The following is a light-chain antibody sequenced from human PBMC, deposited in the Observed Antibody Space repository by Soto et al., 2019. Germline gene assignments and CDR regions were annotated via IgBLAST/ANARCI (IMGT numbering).Light chain of an antibody. V-gene: IGLV2-14*01. CDR1: SSDDGGYNY. Sequence: QSALTQPASVSGSPGQSITISCTGTSSDDGGYNYVSWYQQHPGKAPKLMIYKVSNRPSGVSNRFSGSKSGNTASLTISGLQAEDEADYYCSSYTSSSTLVFGGGTKLTVL. J-gene: IGLJ2*01. CDR2: KVS. CDR3: SSYTSSSTLV.